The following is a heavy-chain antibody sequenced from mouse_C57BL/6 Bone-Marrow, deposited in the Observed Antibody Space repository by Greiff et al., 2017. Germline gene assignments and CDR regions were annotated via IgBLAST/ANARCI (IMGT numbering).Heavy chain of an antibody. Sequence: EVQLVESGGDLVKPGGSLKLSCAASGFTFSSYGMSWVRQTPDKRLEWVATISSGGSYTYYPDSVKGRFTISRDNAKNTLYLQMSSRKSEDTAMYYCARQIVATSYYFDYWGQGTTLTVSS. V-gene: IGHV5-6*01. CDR2: ISSGGSYT. J-gene: IGHJ2*01. CDR1: GFTFSSYG. CDR3: ARQIVATSYYFDY. D-gene: IGHD1-1*01.